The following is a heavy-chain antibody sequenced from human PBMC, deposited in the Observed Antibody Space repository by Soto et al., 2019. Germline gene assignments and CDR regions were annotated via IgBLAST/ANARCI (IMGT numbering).Heavy chain of an antibody. J-gene: IGHJ5*02. CDR2: ISGSGGST. V-gene: IGHV3-23*01. D-gene: IGHD2-15*01. CDR3: SKDGGATDIVEVVAATNWFDP. Sequence: GGSLRLSCANSGFTFISYAMSWVRQAPGKGLEWVSAISGSGGSTYYADSVKGRFTISRDNSKNTLYLQMNSLRAEDTAVYYCSKDGGATDIVEVVAATNWFDPWGKGTLVTVSS. CDR1: GFTFISYA.